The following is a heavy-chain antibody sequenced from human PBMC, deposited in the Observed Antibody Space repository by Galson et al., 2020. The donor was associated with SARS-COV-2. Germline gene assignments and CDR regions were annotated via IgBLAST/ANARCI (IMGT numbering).Heavy chain of an antibody. V-gene: IGHV3-23*01. CDR1: GFTFRNYF. CDR2: TSDSGVST. J-gene: IGHJ4*02. D-gene: IGHD6-19*01. Sequence: GESLKISCAASGFTFRNYFMTWVRQAPGKGLEWVSSTSDSGVSTYHADSVKGRFTVSRDNSKNTLYLQLNSLRAEDTAIYYCAKDRGGSGRYVDLDYWGQGTLVTVSS. CDR3: AKDRGGSGRYVDLDY.